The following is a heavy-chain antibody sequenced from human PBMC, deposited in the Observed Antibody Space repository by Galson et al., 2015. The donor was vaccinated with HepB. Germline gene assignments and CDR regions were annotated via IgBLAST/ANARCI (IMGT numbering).Heavy chain of an antibody. V-gene: IGHV1-2*06. CDR2: INPNSGGT. Sequence: KVSCKASGYTFTGYYMHWVRQAPGQGLEWIGRINPNSGGTSYAQKFQDRVTMTRDTSISTAYMELSRLRSDDTAVYYCARSLWFGELSVYGMDVWGQGTTVTVSS. CDR3: ARSLWFGELSVYGMDV. J-gene: IGHJ6*02. D-gene: IGHD3-10*01. CDR1: GYTFTGYY.